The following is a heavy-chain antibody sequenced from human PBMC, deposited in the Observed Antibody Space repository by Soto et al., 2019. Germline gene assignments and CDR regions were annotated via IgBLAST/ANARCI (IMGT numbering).Heavy chain of an antibody. V-gene: IGHV1-18*01. CDR2: ISAYNGNT. CDR3: ARDLGVNYYDSSGYYYFDY. Sequence: ASVKVSCKASGYTFTSYGISWVRQAPGQGLEWMGWISAYNGNTNYAQKLQGRVTMTTNTSTSTAYMKLRRLRSDDTAVYYCARDLGVNYYDSSGYYYFDYWGQGTLVTVSS. CDR1: GYTFTSYG. J-gene: IGHJ4*02. D-gene: IGHD3-22*01.